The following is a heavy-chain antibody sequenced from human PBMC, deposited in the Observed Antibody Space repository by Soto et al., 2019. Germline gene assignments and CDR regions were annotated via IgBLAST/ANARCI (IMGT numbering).Heavy chain of an antibody. D-gene: IGHD1-1*01. CDR2: ISYDGSNK. Sequence: GGSLRLSCAASGFTFSSYGMHWVRQAPGKGLEWVAVISYDGSNKYYADSVKGRFTISRDNSKNTLYLQMNSLRAEDTAVYYCAKSVYNWNDRFFDYWGQGTLVTVSS. V-gene: IGHV3-30*18. CDR1: GFTFSSYG. J-gene: IGHJ4*02. CDR3: AKSVYNWNDRFFDY.